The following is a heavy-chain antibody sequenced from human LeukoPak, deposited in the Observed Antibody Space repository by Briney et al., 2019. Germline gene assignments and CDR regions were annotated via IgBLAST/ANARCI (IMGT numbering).Heavy chain of an antibody. CDR1: GFTFSSYS. CDR2: ISSSSSTI. Sequence: GGSLRLSCAASGFTFSSYSMNWVRQAPGKGLEWVSYISSSSSTIYYADSVKGRFTISRDNAKNSLYLQMNSLRAEDTAVYYCARDRGGSWGYFDYWGQGTLVTVSS. D-gene: IGHD2-15*01. CDR3: ARDRGGSWGYFDY. J-gene: IGHJ4*02. V-gene: IGHV3-48*01.